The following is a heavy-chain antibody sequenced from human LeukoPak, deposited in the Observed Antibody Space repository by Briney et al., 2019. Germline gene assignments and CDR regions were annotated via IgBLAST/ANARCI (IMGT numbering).Heavy chain of an antibody. D-gene: IGHD4-17*01. Sequence: PGGSLRLSCAASGFIFSGHGMHWVRQAPGKGLEGVAFIRYDGSYKYYADSVKGRFTISSDNSKNALYLQMNSLRGDDTAVYYCAKAPYGDYTLDFDYWGLGTLVTVSS. CDR1: GFIFSGHG. J-gene: IGHJ4*02. V-gene: IGHV3-30*02. CDR3: AKAPYGDYTLDFDY. CDR2: IRYDGSYK.